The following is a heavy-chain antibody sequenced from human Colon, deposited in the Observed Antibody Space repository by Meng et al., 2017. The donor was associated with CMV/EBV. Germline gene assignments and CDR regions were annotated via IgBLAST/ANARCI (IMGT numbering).Heavy chain of an antibody. Sequence: QVRHQHWGAGLLQPSVTLSLPCAISGGSFNAYVLTWIRQSPGKGLEWIGELNHSGSTNYNPSLKSRVTISIDTSKRHFSLRLTSVTAADTAVYYCARGRNGWLLPLDSWGQGTLVTVSS. V-gene: IGHV4-34*01. CDR1: GGSFNAYV. J-gene: IGHJ4*02. CDR2: LNHSGST. CDR3: ARGRNGWLLPLDS. D-gene: IGHD3-3*01.